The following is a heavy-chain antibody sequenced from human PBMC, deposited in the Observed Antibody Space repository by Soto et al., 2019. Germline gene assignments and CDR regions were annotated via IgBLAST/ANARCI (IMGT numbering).Heavy chain of an antibody. V-gene: IGHV3-30*18. J-gene: IGHJ4*02. D-gene: IGHD6-13*01. CDR3: AKARLRIAAAGPCDS. CDR2: ISYDGSNK. CDR1: GFTFSSYG. Sequence: PGGSLRLSCGASGFTFSSYGMHWVRQAPGKGLEWVAVISYDGSNKYYADSVKGRFTISRDNSKNTLYLQMNSLRAEDTAVYYCAKARLRIAAAGPCDSWGQGT.